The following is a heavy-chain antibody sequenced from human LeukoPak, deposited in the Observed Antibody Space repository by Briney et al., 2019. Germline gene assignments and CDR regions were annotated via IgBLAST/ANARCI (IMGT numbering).Heavy chain of an antibody. CDR2: IDQDGSKK. Sequence: PGGSLRLSCAASGFTFSDYWMGWVRQVPGKGLEWVANIDQDGSKKNYVGSVKGRFTISRDNAKNSLYLQMNSLRAEDTAVYYCARAYFDSWGQGTLVTVSS. CDR1: GFTFSDYW. CDR3: ARAYFDS. V-gene: IGHV3-7*05. J-gene: IGHJ4*02.